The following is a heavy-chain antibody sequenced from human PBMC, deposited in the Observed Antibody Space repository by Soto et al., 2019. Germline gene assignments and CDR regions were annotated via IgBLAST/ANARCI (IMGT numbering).Heavy chain of an antibody. CDR1: GESFSGFY. CDR2: INHSGTT. D-gene: IGHD2-21*02. V-gene: IGHV4-34*01. Sequence: SETLSLTCAVSGESFSGFYWTWIRQPPGEGLEWIGEINHSGTTNFNPSLRSRLTISLDSSKKHFSLKLTSMTAADAAVYYCARADRTLVTSYGLDVWGQGTTLTVSS. CDR3: ARADRTLVTSYGLDV. J-gene: IGHJ6*02.